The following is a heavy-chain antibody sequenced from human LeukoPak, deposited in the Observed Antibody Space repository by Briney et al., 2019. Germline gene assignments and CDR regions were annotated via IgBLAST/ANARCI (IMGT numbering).Heavy chain of an antibody. V-gene: IGHV3-23*01. D-gene: IGHD6-6*01. Sequence: HPGGSLRLSCAASGFTFSSYAMSWVRQAPGKGLEWVSAISGSGGSTYYADSVKGRFTISRDNSKNTLYLQMNSLRAEDTAVYYCAKWGQLAGHYYYYMDAWGKGTTVTVSS. CDR3: AKWGQLAGHYYYYMDA. J-gene: IGHJ6*03. CDR1: GFTFSSYA. CDR2: ISGSGGST.